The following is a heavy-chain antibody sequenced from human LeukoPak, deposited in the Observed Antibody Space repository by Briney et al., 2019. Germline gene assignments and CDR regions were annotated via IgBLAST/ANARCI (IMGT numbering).Heavy chain of an antibody. J-gene: IGHJ6*02. Sequence: GGSLRLSCEASGFTFRIYWMSWVRQAPGRGLEWVANIKHDGSEKYYVDSVKGRFTISRDNAKNSLYLQMNSLRAEDTAVYYCARDYFYPMDVWGQGTTVTVSS. CDR3: ARDYFYPMDV. CDR2: IKHDGSEK. V-gene: IGHV3-7*04. CDR1: GFTFRIYW.